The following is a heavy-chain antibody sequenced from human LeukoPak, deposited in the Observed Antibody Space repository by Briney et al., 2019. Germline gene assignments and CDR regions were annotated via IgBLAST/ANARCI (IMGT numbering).Heavy chain of an antibody. Sequence: GGSLRLSCAASGLTFSSYAMSWVRQAPGKGLEWVSAISGSGGSTYYADSVKGRFTISRDNSKNTLYLQMNSLRAEGTAVYYCAKDQTWGEGSNPGYWGQGTLVTVSS. CDR2: ISGSGGST. CDR1: GLTFSSYA. V-gene: IGHV3-23*01. CDR3: AKDQTWGEGSNPGY. D-gene: IGHD3-16*02. J-gene: IGHJ4*02.